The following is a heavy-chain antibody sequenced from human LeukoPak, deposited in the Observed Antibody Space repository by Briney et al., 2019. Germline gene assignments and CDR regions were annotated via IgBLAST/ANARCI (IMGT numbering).Heavy chain of an antibody. CDR2: ISRSSDYK. Sequence: GGSLRLSCAASGFAFGDYHMSWIRQAPGKGLEWVSYISRSSDYKDFADSVRGRFTASRDNAKNSMYLQMSSLRAEDTAAYYCAGPTCLRGAYCSTNFWGQGTLVTVSS. D-gene: IGHD2-2*01. CDR3: AGPTCLRGAYCSTNF. V-gene: IGHV3-11*03. CDR1: GFAFGDYH. J-gene: IGHJ4*02.